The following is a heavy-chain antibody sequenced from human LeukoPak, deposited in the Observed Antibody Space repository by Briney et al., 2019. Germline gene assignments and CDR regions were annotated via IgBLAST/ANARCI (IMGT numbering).Heavy chain of an antibody. CDR2: IYPGDSDT. V-gene: IGHV5-51*01. J-gene: IGHJ5*02. CDR1: GYSFTSYW. Sequence: GESLKISCKGSGYSFTSYWIGWVRQMPGKGLEWMGIIYPGDSDTRYSPSFQGQVTISADKSISTAYLQWSSLKASDTAMYYCARHGSRGSTYKRRHNWFDPWGQGTLVTVSS. CDR3: ARHGSRGSTYKRRHNWFDP. D-gene: IGHD1-26*01.